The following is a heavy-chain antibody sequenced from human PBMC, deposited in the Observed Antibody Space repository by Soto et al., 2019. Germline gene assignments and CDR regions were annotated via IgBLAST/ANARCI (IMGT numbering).Heavy chain of an antibody. V-gene: IGHV3-21*01. CDR3: ARDGYSGYDLLGLLKIEGTIDY. J-gene: IGHJ4*02. CDR2: ISSSSSYI. CDR1: GFTFSSYS. D-gene: IGHD5-12*01. Sequence: GGSLRLSCAASGFTFSSYSMNWVRQAPGKGLEWVSSISSSSSYIYYADSVKGRFTISRDNAKNSLYLQMNSLRAEDTAVYYCARDGYSGYDLLGLLKIEGTIDYWGQGTLVTVSS.